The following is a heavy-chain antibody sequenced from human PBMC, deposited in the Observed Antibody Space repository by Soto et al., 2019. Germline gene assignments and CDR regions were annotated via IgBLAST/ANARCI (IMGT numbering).Heavy chain of an antibody. V-gene: IGHV4-39*01. CDR1: AGSISSSSYY. J-gene: IGHJ4*02. CDR2: IYYSGST. CDR3: AGRRCLEMLTGYRPRFDY. Sequence: TESLTCAVSAGSISSSSYYWGRIRQHTGKGLEWIGSIYYSGSTYYNPSFKSQVTISVDASKNQFCLQLSSVIAADTAVYYCAGRRCLEMLTGYRPRFDYWGQGTLVPVSS. D-gene: IGHD3-9*01.